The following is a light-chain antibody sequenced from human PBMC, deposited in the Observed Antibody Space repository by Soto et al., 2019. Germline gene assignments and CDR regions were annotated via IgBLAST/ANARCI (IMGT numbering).Light chain of an antibody. V-gene: IGLV2-14*01. CDR2: DVS. CDR3: SSYTRSSDNYV. J-gene: IGLJ1*01. CDR1: SSDVGGYNY. Sequence: HCVLTQPASVSGSPLQSITISCTGTSSDVGGYNYVSWYQQHPGKAPKLMIYDVSNRPSGVSNRFSGSKSGNTASLTISGLQAEDEADYYCSSYTRSSDNYVFGTGTKVTVL.